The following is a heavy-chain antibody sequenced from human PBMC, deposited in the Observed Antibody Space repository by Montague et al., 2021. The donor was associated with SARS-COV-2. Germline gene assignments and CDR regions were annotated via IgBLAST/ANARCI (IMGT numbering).Heavy chain of an antibody. Sequence: PALVKPTQTLTLTCSFSGFSLRTSGVGVGWIRQPPGKALEWLAVIYWDDDKRYSPSLKSRITITKDTSKNQVVLTMTNMDPVDTATYYCVHSYADYLFDYWGRGTLVSVSS. CDR3: VHSYADYLFDY. CDR2: IYWDDDK. CDR1: GFSLRTSGVG. J-gene: IGHJ4*02. D-gene: IGHD4-17*01. V-gene: IGHV2-5*02.